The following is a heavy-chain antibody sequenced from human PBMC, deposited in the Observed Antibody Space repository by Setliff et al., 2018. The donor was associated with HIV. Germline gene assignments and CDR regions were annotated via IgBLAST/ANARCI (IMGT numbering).Heavy chain of an antibody. CDR2: ISSSSSYI. CDR1: GFTFSNYV. V-gene: IGHV3-21*01. D-gene: IGHD1-26*01. J-gene: IGHJ4*02. CDR3: AAVFTGEPGRSLDY. Sequence: GGSLRLSCAGSGFTFSNYVMNWVRLAPGKGLEWVSCISSSSSYIYYGDSLKGRFTISRDNAKNSQYLLMSDLRAEDTAVYYCAAVFTGEPGRSLDYWGQGTPVTVSS.